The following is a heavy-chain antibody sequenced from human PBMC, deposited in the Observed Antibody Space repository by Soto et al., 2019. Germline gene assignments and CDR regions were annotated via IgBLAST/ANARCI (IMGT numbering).Heavy chain of an antibody. D-gene: IGHD2-15*01. V-gene: IGHV1-8*01. Sequence: QVAPVPAGAEVEEPGALREVLWQGSGYPFNNYENKRGRKATGTGAEWVGWMNPNSGNTGYAQKFQGRVTMTRNTSISTAYMELSSLRSEDTAVYYCARVVKDPSPYYYGMDVWGQGTTVTVSS. CDR1: GYPFNNYE. CDR2: MNPNSGNT. J-gene: IGHJ6*02. CDR3: ARVVKDPSPYYYGMDV.